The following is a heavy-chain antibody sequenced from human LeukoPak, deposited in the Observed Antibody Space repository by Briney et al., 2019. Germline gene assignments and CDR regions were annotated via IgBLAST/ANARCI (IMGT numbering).Heavy chain of an antibody. D-gene: IGHD6-6*01. J-gene: IGHJ4*02. V-gene: IGHV1-46*01. CDR3: ARDRRGIAARSPSFDY. Sequence: ASVKVSCKASGYTFTSYYMHWVRQAPGQGLEWMGIINPSGGSTSYAQKFQGRVTMTRDMSTSTVYMELSSLRSEDTAVYYCARDRRGIAARSPSFDYWGQGTLVTVSS. CDR2: INPSGGST. CDR1: GYTFTSYY.